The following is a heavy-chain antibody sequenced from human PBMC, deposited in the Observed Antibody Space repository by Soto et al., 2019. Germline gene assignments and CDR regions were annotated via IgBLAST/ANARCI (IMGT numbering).Heavy chain of an antibody. J-gene: IGHJ5*02. V-gene: IGHV5-51*01. Sequence: EVQLVQSGAEVKKPGESLKISCKGSGYSFTSYWIGWVRQMPGKGLEWMGIIYPGDSDTRYSPSFQGQVTISADKSISTAYLQWSSLKASDTAMYYCARCEGAYSSGVNWCLVTEPWGQGTLVTVSS. CDR1: GYSFTSYW. CDR3: ARCEGAYSSGVNWCLVTEP. D-gene: IGHD6-19*01. CDR2: IYPGDSDT.